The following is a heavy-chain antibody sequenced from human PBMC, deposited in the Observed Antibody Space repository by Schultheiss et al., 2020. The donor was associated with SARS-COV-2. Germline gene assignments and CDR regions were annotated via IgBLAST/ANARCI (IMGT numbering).Heavy chain of an antibody. CDR2: IYYSGST. J-gene: IGHJ5*02. V-gene: IGHV4-59*12. CDR3: ARNRGIIATTSYWFDP. CDR1: GGSISSYY. D-gene: IGHD1-7*01. Sequence: GSLRLSCTVSGGSISSYYWSWIRQPPGKGLEWIGYIYYSGSTYYNPSLKSRVTISVDTSKNQFSLKLSSVTAADTAVYYCARNRGIIATTSYWFDPWGQGTLVTVSS.